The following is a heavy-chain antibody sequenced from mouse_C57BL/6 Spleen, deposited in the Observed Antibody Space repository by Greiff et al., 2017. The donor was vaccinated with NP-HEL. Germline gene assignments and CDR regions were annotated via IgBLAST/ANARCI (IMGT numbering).Heavy chain of an antibody. J-gene: IGHJ4*01. CDR2: INPNIGGT. Sequence: VQLKQSGPELVKPGASVTMSCKASGYTFTDYYMHWVTQSHGKCLAWIGYINPNIGGTSYNQKFKGKATLTVNKSSSTAYMEHRSLTSEDSAVYYCASRGEDGNSGMDDWGQGTTVTGSS. V-gene: IGHV1-22*01. CDR1: GYTFTDYY. CDR3: ASRGEDGNSGMDD. D-gene: IGHD2-1*01.